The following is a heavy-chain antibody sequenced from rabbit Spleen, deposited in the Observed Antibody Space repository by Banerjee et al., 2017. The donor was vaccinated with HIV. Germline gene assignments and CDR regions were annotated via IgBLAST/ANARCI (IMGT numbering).Heavy chain of an antibody. Sequence: QEQLVESGGGLVQPEGSLTLTCKASGFDFSSNALCWVRQAPGKGPEWIACIANGDGSTYYASWVNGRFTISRSTSLNTVTLQMTSLTAADTATYFCARDQAGDADYGPYYLNLWGQGTLVTVS. D-gene: IGHD2-1*01. J-gene: IGHJ4*01. V-gene: IGHV1S47*01. CDR2: IANGDGST. CDR3: ARDQAGDADYGPYYLNL. CDR1: GFDFSSNA.